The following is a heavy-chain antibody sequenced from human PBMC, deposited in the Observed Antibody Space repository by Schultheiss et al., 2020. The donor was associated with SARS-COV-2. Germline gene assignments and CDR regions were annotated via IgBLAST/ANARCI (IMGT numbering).Heavy chain of an antibody. CDR1: GGSITSDDYY. V-gene: IGHV4-30-4*01. CDR3: ARFSPNYYDTTGYYYSTFDS. Sequence: SETLSLTCTVSGGSITSDDYYWSWIRQPPGEGLEWIGSIYYSGNSYYNPSLKSRVTLSVDTSKNHFSLKLSSVTAADTAVYYCARFSPNYYDTTGYYYSTFDSWGQGSLVTVSS. J-gene: IGHJ4*02. D-gene: IGHD3-22*01. CDR2: IYYSGNS.